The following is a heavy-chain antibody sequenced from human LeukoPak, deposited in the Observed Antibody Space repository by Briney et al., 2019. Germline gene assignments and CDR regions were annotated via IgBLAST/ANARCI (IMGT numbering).Heavy chain of an antibody. J-gene: IGHJ4*02. CDR2: ISGSGGTT. V-gene: IGHV3-23*01. Sequence: TGGSLRLSCAASGFTFTSYAMNWVRQAPGRGLEWVSSISGSGGTTYNADSVKGRFTISRDNSKNTLYLQMNNLRAEDTAVYYCARAGTEDGYNIYFDHWGQGTLVTVSS. CDR1: GFTFTSYA. CDR3: ARAGTEDGYNIYFDH. D-gene: IGHD5-24*01.